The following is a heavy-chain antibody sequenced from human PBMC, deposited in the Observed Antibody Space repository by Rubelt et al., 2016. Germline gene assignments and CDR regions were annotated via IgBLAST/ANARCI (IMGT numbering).Heavy chain of an antibody. CDR3: ASPLGGSGSYRLGSPV. CDR2: INHSGST. CDR1: GGSFSGYY. Sequence: QVQLQQWGAGLLKPSETLSLTCAVYGGSFSGYYWSWIRQPPGKGLEWIGEINHSGSTNYNPSLKSRVTISVDTSKNQFSLKLSSVTAADTAVYYCASPLGGSGSYRLGSPVWGQGTTVTVSS. J-gene: IGHJ6*02. V-gene: IGHV4-34*01. D-gene: IGHD3-10*01.